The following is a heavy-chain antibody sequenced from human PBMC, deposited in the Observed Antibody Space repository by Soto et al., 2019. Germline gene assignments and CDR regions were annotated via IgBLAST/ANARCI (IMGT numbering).Heavy chain of an antibody. V-gene: IGHV6-1*01. Sequence: SQTLSLTCAISGDSVSSNSAAWNWIRQSPSRGLEWLGRTYYRSKWDNDYAVSVKSRITINPDTSKNQFSLQLNSVTPEDTAVYYCARANIVLVPAAMNYYYYYYCMDVWGQGTTVTVSS. D-gene: IGHD2-2*01. CDR2: TYYRSKWDN. CDR3: ARANIVLVPAAMNYYYYYYCMDV. J-gene: IGHJ6*02. CDR1: GDSVSSNSAA.